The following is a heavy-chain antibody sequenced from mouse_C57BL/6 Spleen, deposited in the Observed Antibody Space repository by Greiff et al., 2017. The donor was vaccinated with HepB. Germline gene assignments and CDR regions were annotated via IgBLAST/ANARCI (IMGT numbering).Heavy chain of an antibody. CDR3: TPGFAY. CDR2: INPEAGGT. J-gene: IGHJ3*01. CDR1: GYTFTDYE. Sequence: QVQLQQSGAELVRPGASVTLSCKASGYTFTDYEMHWVKQTPVHGLEWIGAINPEAGGTAYNQKFKGKAILTADKSSSTAYMELRSLTSEDSAVYYCTPGFAYWGQGTPVTVSA. V-gene: IGHV1-15*01.